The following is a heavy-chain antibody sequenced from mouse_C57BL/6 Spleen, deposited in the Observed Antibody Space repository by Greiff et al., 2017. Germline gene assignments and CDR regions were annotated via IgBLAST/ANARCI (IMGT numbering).Heavy chain of an antibody. V-gene: IGHV5-17*01. CDR2: ISSGSSTI. CDR3: ARPEFITTVPFAY. D-gene: IGHD1-1*01. J-gene: IGHJ3*01. CDR1: GFTFSDYG. Sequence: EVQRVESGGGLVKPGGSLKLSCAASGFTFSDYGMHWVRQAPEKGLEWVAYISSGSSTIYYADTVKGRFTISSDNAKNTLFLQMTSLRSEDTAMYYCARPEFITTVPFAYWGQGTLVTVSA.